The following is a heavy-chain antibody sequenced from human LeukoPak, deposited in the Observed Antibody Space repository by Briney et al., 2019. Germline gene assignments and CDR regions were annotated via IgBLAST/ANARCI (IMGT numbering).Heavy chain of an antibody. J-gene: IGHJ4*02. V-gene: IGHV3-21*01. CDR3: ARKGPVVPAATFYY. CDR2: ISSSSSYI. CDR1: GFTFSSYS. D-gene: IGHD2-2*01. Sequence: GGALRLSCPPSGFTFSSYSMNWVRQAPGKGLEWVSSISSSSSYIYYADSVKGRFTISRDNAKNSLYLQMNSLRAEDTAVYYCARKGPVVPAATFYYWGQGTLVTVSS.